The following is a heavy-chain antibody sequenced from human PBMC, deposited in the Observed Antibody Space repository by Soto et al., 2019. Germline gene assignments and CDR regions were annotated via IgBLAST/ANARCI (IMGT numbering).Heavy chain of an antibody. CDR2: IWYDGSNK. J-gene: IGHJ3*02. CDR3: ARETVLLWFGELLNDAFDI. V-gene: IGHV3-33*01. Sequence: GGSLRLSCAASGFTFSSYGMHWVRQAPGKGLEWVAVIWYDGSNKYYADSVKGRFTISRDNSKNTLYLQMNSLRAEDTAVYYCARETVLLWFGELLNDAFDIWGQGTMVTVSS. D-gene: IGHD3-10*01. CDR1: GFTFSSYG.